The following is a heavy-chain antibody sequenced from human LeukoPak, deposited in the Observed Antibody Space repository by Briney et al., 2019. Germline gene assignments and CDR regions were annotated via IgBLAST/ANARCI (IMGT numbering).Heavy chain of an antibody. V-gene: IGHV3-13*01. Sequence: GGPLSFSFAASGFTFRRYDTPWVRKAPGKGLEGVSAIGTGGDTYYPASVKGRFTISRENAKISLYLQMNSLRVEDTAVYYCVRQGTPHGNFDYWGQGTLVTVSS. CDR3: VRQGTPHGNFDY. CDR1: GFTFRRYD. CDR2: IGTGGDT. J-gene: IGHJ4*02. D-gene: IGHD1/OR15-1a*01.